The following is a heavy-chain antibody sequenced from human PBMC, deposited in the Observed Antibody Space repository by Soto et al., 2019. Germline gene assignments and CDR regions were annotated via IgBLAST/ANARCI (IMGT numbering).Heavy chain of an antibody. Sequence: GGSLRLSCAASGFTFSSYSMNWVRQAPGKGLEWVSSISSSSSYIYYADSVKGRFTISRDNAKNSLYLQMNSLRAEDTAVYYCARDGYYYGSAYYFDYWGQGTLVTVSS. D-gene: IGHD3-10*01. V-gene: IGHV3-21*01. CDR1: GFTFSSYS. J-gene: IGHJ4*02. CDR3: ARDGYYYGSAYYFDY. CDR2: ISSSSSYI.